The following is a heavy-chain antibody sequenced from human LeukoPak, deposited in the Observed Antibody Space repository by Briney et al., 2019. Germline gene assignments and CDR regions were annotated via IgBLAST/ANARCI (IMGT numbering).Heavy chain of an antibody. V-gene: IGHV3-23*01. D-gene: IGHD3-3*01. CDR1: GFTFSSYA. CDR2: ISGRGGST. Sequence: GGSLRLSCAASGFTFSSYAMSWVRQAPGKGLEWVSAISGRGGSTYYADSVKGRFTISRDNSKNTLYLQMNSLRAEDTAVYYCARDRHEDFWSGYTYYYYYMDVWGKGTTVTVSS. CDR3: ARDRHEDFWSGYTYYYYYMDV. J-gene: IGHJ6*03.